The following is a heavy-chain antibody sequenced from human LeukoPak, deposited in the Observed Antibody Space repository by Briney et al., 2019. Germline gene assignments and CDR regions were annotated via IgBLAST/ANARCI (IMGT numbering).Heavy chain of an antibody. CDR1: GFTVSSNY. CDR3: ARDGIAAAGELYGMDV. CDR2: IYSGGST. V-gene: IGHV3-53*01. Sequence: GGSLRLSCAASGFTVSSNYMSWVRQAPGKGLEWVSVIYSGGSTYYADSVKGRFTISRDNSKNTLYLQMNSLRAEDTAVYYCARDGIAAAGELYGMDVWGQGTTVTVSS. D-gene: IGHD6-13*01. J-gene: IGHJ6*02.